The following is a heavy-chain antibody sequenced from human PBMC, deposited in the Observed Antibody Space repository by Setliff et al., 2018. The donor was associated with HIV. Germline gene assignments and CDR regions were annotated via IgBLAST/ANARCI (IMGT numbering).Heavy chain of an antibody. V-gene: IGHV4-61*01. CDR2: IYYSRST. D-gene: IGHD2-21*01. J-gene: IGHJ6*02. CDR3: ARGASIGYGWCHFGMDV. CDR1: GGSVSSGSYY. Sequence: SETLSLTCTVSGGSVSSGSYYWSWIRQPPGKGLEWIGYIYYSRSTKHNPSLKSRVTISVDTSNNQFSLKLRSVTAADTAVYYCARGASIGYGWCHFGMDVWGQGTTVTVSS.